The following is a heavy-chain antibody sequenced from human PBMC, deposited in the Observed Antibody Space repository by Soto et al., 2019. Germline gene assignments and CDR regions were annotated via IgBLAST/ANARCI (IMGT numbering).Heavy chain of an antibody. D-gene: IGHD3-10*01. V-gene: IGHV4-39*07. Sequence: ATVSLTCTVSGGSISNSSYYWGWIRQPPGKGLEWIGSIYDDGSTKYNPSLKSRVTISMDTSKNQFSLNLSSVTAAHSAVYYCARVPVRKYYGAGSYNNYYFGMDVWGQGTTVTDSS. CDR3: ARVPVRKYYGAGSYNNYYFGMDV. J-gene: IGHJ6*02. CDR1: GGSISNSSYY. CDR2: IYDDGST.